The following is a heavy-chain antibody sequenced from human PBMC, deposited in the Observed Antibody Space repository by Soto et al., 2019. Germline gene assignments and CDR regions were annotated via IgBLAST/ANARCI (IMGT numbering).Heavy chain of an antibody. Sequence: SETLSLTCTVSGGSISSGDYYWSWIRQPPGKGLEWIGYIYYSGSTYYNPSLKSRVTISVDTSKNQFSLKLSSVTAADTAVHYCARGARTPYCSGGSCYRGPDYWGQGTLVTVSS. CDR2: IYYSGST. D-gene: IGHD2-15*01. CDR1: GGSISSGDYY. CDR3: ARGARTPYCSGGSCYRGPDY. V-gene: IGHV4-30-4*01. J-gene: IGHJ4*02.